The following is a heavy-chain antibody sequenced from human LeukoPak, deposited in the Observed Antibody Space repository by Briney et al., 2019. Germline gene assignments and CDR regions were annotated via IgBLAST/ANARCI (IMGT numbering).Heavy chain of an antibody. V-gene: IGHV3-21*01. CDR2: ISSSSSYI. CDR3: ARAGPTRTMIGSGADY. D-gene: IGHD3-22*01. J-gene: IGHJ4*02. Sequence: KPWGSLRLSCAASGFTFSSYSMNWVRQAPGKGLEWVSSISSSSSYIYYADSVKGRFTISRDNAKNSLYLQMNSLRAEDTALYYCARAGPTRTMIGSGADYWGQGTLVTVSS. CDR1: GFTFSSYS.